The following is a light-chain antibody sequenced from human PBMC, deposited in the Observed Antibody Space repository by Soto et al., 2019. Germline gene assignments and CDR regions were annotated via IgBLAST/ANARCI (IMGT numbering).Light chain of an antibody. CDR3: CSFAGTGTQYV. J-gene: IGLJ1*01. CDR1: SSNIGSYNL. V-gene: IGLV2-23*01. Sequence: QSALTQPASVSGSLGQSITISCTGTSSNIGSYNLVSWYQHHPGKAPKIIIFEGSKRPSGVSNRFSGSRSGSTASLTTSGLQAEDEADYYCCSFAGTGTQYVFGSGTKVTVL. CDR2: EGS.